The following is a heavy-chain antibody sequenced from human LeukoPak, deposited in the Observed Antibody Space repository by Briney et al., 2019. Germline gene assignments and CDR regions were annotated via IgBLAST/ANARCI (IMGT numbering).Heavy chain of an antibody. D-gene: IGHD1-26*01. CDR3: ARTGKGGSYSDY. Sequence: GGSLRLSCAASGFTFSNAWMNWVRQAPGKGLEWVSVIYSGGSTYYADSVKGRFTISRDNPKNTLFLQMNSLRAEDTAVYYCARTGKGGSYSDYWGQGTLVTVSS. CDR1: GFTFSNAW. V-gene: IGHV3-53*01. CDR2: IYSGGST. J-gene: IGHJ4*02.